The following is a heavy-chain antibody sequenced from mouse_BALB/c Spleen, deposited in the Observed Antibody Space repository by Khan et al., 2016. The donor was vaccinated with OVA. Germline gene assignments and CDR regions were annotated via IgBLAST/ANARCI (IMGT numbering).Heavy chain of an antibody. J-gene: IGHJ4*01. CDR1: GFSLSSYN. Sequence: QVQLKESGPGLVAPSQSLSITCTVSGFSLSSYNIHWVRQPPGKGLEWMGMIWGGGGTDYNSTLKSRLSIRKDNSKSQVLLKMNSLQTDDTAMYYCARAYYRYNGYYAIDYWGQGTAVTVSS. CDR2: IWGGGGT. V-gene: IGHV2-6-4*01. CDR3: ARAYYRYNGYYAIDY. D-gene: IGHD2-14*01.